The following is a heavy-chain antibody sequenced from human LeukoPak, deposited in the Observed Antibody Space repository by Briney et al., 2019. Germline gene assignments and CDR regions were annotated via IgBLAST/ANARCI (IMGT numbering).Heavy chain of an antibody. CDR2: ICYSGST. Sequence: SETLSLTCTVSGGSISSSSYYWGWIRQPPGKGLEWIGSICYSGSTYYNPSLKSRVTISVDTSKNQFSLKLSSVTAADTAVYYCARHLTYIVVVPAATIDWGQGTLVTVSS. D-gene: IGHD2-2*01. V-gene: IGHV4-39*01. CDR3: ARHLTYIVVVPAATID. J-gene: IGHJ4*02. CDR1: GGSISSSSYY.